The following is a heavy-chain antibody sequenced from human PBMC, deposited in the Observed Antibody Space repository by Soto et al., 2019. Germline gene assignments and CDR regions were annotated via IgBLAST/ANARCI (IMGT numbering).Heavy chain of an antibody. J-gene: IGHJ3*02. D-gene: IGHD3-10*01. V-gene: IGHV3-21*01. CDR1: GFTFSSYS. CDR3: ARAGSGGSGSYYDAFDI. CDR2: ISSSSSYI. Sequence: GGSLRLSCAASGFTFSSYSMNWVRQAPGKGLEWVSSISSSSSYIYYADSVKGRFTISRDNAKNSLYLQMNSLRAEDTAVYYCARAGSGGSGSYYDAFDIWGQGTMVTVSS.